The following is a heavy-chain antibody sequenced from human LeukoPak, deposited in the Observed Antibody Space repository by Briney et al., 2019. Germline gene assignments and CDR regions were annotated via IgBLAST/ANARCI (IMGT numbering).Heavy chain of an antibody. CDR2: FDPEDGET. J-gene: IGHJ4*02. V-gene: IGHV1-24*01. CDR1: GYTLTELS. D-gene: IGHD2-2*01. CDR3: ATHCSSTSCFDY. Sequence: ASVKVSCKVSGYTLTELSMHWVRQAPGKGLEWMGGFDPEDGETIYAQKFQGRVTMTEDTSTDTAYMELSSLRSEDTAVHYCATHCSSTSCFDYWGQGTLVTVSS.